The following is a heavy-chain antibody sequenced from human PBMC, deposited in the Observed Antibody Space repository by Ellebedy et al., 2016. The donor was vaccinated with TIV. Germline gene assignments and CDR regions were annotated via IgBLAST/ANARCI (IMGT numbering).Heavy chain of an antibody. J-gene: IGHJ5*02. CDR2: IDSNTGNP. V-gene: IGHV7-4-1*02. D-gene: IGHD3-22*01. CDR1: GYTFTNFA. Sequence: ASVKVSCKAFGYTFTNFAVNWVRQAPGQGLEWMGRIDSNTGNPTYARDFTGRFVFSSDTSVSTAYLQINSLKAEDTAVYFCARGDLRRPQGVGYEFAPWGQGTLLTVSS. CDR3: ARGDLRRPQGVGYEFAP.